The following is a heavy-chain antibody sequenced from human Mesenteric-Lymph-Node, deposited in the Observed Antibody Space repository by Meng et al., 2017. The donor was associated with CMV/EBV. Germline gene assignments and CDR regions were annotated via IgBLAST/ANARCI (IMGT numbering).Heavy chain of an antibody. CDR2: IYYSGSA. CDR3: AKEGVAGYYFDN. J-gene: IGHJ4*02. CDR1: GDSISSSPYY. D-gene: IGHD6-19*01. V-gene: IGHV4-39*07. Sequence: GSLRLSCTVSGDSISSSPYYWGWIRQPPGKGLEWIGNIYYSGSAYYNPSLKSRVTISVDTAKNQFSLNLSSVTAADTAVYYCAKEGVAGYYFDNWGQGTLVTVSS.